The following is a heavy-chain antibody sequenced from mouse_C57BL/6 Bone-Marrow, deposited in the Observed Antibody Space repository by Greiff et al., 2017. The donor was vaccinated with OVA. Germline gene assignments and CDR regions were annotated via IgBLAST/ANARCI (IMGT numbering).Heavy chain of an antibody. V-gene: IGHV2-2*01. CDR3: ARFYYDYEAWFAY. D-gene: IGHD2-4*01. J-gene: IGHJ3*01. CDR1: GFSLTSYG. Sequence: VQGVESGPGLVQPSQSLSITCTVSGFSLTSYGVHWVRQSPGKGLEWLGVIWSGGSTDYNAAFISRLSISKDNSKSQVFFKMNSLQADDTAIYYCARFYYDYEAWFAYWGQGTLVTVSA. CDR2: IWSGGST.